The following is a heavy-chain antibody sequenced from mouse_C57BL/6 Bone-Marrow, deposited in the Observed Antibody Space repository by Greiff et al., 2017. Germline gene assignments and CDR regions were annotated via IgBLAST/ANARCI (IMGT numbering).Heavy chain of an antibody. CDR2: IYPRDGST. J-gene: IGHJ4*01. CDR3: ARAVYDDDENYYAMDY. CDR1: GYTFTSYD. D-gene: IGHD2-4*01. V-gene: IGHV1-85*01. Sequence: VKLQESGPELVKPGASVKLSCKASGYTFTSYDINWVKQRPGQGLEWIGWIYPRDGSTKYNEKFKGKATLTVDISSSTAYMYLHSLASEDSTVKFCARAVYDDDENYYAMDYWGQGTSVTVSS.